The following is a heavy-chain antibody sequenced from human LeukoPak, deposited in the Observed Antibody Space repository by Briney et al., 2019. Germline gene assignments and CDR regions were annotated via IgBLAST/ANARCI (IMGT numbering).Heavy chain of an antibody. V-gene: IGHV1-18*01. Sequence: ASLKVSCKASGYTFTRYGISWVRETPGQGLEWMGWISAYNGNTNYAQKLQGRVSMTTDTSTSTAYMELRSLRSDDTAVYYCARENNWNSEGPVSPIDYWGQGTLVTVSS. CDR2: ISAYNGNT. CDR3: ARENNWNSEGPVSPIDY. CDR1: GYTFTRYG. J-gene: IGHJ4*02. D-gene: IGHD1-7*01.